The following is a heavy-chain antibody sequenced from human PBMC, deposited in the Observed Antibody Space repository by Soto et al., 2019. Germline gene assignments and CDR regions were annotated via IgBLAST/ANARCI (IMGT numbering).Heavy chain of an antibody. J-gene: IGHJ4*02. CDR3: AKVLGDSVYYPTGY. Sequence: EVQLLESGGGLVQPGGSLRLSCAASAFTSSSYAMSWVRQAPGKGLEWVSTIGDSGGSSTYYADSVKGRFTIFRDNSKNTLFLQMKSLRAEDTALYYCAKVLGDSVYYPTGYWGQGTLVTVSS. CDR1: AFTSSSYA. D-gene: IGHD3-22*01. V-gene: IGHV3-23*01. CDR2: IGDSGGSST.